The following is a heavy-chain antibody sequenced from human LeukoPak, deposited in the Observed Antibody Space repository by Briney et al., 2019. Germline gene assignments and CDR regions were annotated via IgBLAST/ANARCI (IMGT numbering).Heavy chain of an antibody. CDR3: ARVLDWYYYGSGSPLRYTDY. Sequence: KASETLSLTCTVSGGSISSSSYYWGWIRQPPGKGLEWIGSIYYSGSTYYNPSLKSRVTISVDTSKNQFSLKLSSVTAADTAVYYCARVLDWYYYGSGSPLRYTDYWGQGTLVTVSS. CDR1: GGSISSSSYY. CDR2: IYYSGST. D-gene: IGHD3-10*01. J-gene: IGHJ4*02. V-gene: IGHV4-39*07.